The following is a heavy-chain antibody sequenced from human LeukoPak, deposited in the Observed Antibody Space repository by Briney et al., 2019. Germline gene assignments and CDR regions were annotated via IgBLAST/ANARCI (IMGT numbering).Heavy chain of an antibody. CDR1: GFTFSDYY. V-gene: IGHV3-11*04. J-gene: IGHJ6*03. CDR2: ISSSGSTI. CDR3: ARALASIAARREGDYYYYMDV. Sequence: GGSLRLSCAASGFTFSDYYMSWIRQAPGKGLEWVSYISSSGSTIYYADSVKGRFTISRDNAKNSLYLQMNSMRAEDTAVYYCARALASIAARREGDYYYYMDVWGKGTTVTVSS. D-gene: IGHD6-6*01.